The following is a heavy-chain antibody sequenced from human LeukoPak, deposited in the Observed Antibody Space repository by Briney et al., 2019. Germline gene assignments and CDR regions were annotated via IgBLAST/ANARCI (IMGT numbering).Heavy chain of an antibody. D-gene: IGHD2-2*03. V-gene: IGHV1-2*06. CDR2: LNPNSGVT. CDR3: ARVPGGYCSSTSCVDY. J-gene: IGHJ4*02. Sequence: ASVKVSCKASGYAFTGFYIHWVRQAPGQGLEWLGRLNPNSGVTNYAQKFQGRVTITRDTSISTAYMELCRLRSDDTAVYYCARVPGGYCSSTSCVDYWGQGTLVTVSS. CDR1: GYAFTGFY.